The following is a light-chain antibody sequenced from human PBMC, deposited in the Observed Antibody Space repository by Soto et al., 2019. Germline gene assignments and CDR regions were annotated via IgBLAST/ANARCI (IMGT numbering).Light chain of an antibody. Sequence: DIQMTQSPSSLSASVGDRVTITCQASHDITSYLNWYQHKPGEAPKLLIYDASILEAGVPSRFSGSGSGTHFTFTISSLQAEDFATYYCQKCDYLPIFGPGTKVDI. V-gene: IGKV1-33*01. CDR2: DAS. CDR3: QKCDYLPI. CDR1: HDITSY. J-gene: IGKJ3*01.